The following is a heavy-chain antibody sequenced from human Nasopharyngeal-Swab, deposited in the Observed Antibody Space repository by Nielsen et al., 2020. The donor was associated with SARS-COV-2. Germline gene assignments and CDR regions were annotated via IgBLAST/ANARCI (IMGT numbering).Heavy chain of an antibody. V-gene: IGHV4-34*01. CDR3: ARGRYYGDYDY. D-gene: IGHD4-17*01. CDR2: INHIGST. J-gene: IGHJ4*02. CDR1: DGSFTTYS. Sequence: ESLKISCAVYDGSFTTYSWIWIRQPPGKGLEWTGEINHIGSTNYNTYNPSLNSRVTISLATSKNQFSLTLTSVTAADTAIYFCARGRYYGDYDYWGQGALVTVSS.